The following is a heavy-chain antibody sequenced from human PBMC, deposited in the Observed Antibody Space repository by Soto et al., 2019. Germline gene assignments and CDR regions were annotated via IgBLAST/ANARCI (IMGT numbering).Heavy chain of an antibody. Sequence: TGGSLRLSCVASGFTFSDYYMSWFRQAPGKGLEWVSYISSGSSTISYSDSVKGRFTISRDSAKNSLYLQMNSLRAEDTAVYYCAKAMYSSKTDFDYWGQGTLVIVSS. J-gene: IGHJ4*02. CDR1: GFTFSDYY. CDR3: AKAMYSSKTDFDY. D-gene: IGHD6-13*01. CDR2: ISSGSSTI. V-gene: IGHV3-11*01.